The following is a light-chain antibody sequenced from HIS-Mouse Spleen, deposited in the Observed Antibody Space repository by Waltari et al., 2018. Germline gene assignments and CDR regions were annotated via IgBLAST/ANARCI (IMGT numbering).Light chain of an antibody. Sequence: QSARTQLRSVSGSPGQSVTISCTGTSSDVGGYNCVSWYQQHPGTAPKLMFDDLSKRPSGVQGRLSGSKAGNAASLTISGLQAEDEADYYCCSYAGSYSYVFGAGTKVTVL. J-gene: IGLJ1*01. CDR3: CSYAGSYSYV. V-gene: IGLV2-11*01. CDR1: SSDVGGYNC. CDR2: DLS.